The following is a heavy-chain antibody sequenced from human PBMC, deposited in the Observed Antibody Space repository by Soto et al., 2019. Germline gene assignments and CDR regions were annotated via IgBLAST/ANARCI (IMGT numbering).Heavy chain of an antibody. D-gene: IGHD2-21*02. J-gene: IGHJ4*02. V-gene: IGHV2-26*01. CDR1: GFSLSNPRMG. Sequence: QVTLKESGPVLVKPTETLTLSCTVSGFSLSNPRMGVSWIRQPPGKAPEWLAHIFSNDEKSYNTSLKTRLTISKDTSKSRVVLMMTNMDPVDTATYYCAREVELLIDYWGQGTLGTGSS. CDR2: IFSNDEK. CDR3: AREVELLIDY.